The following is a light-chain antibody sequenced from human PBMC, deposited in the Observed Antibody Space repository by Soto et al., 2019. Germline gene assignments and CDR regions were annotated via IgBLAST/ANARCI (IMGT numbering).Light chain of an antibody. CDR3: QQLNSYAIT. Sequence: DIQMTQSPSSLSASVGDSVTITCRTSQTVSTYLNWYQQKPGKAPRILIYAKSSLQSGVPSRFSGSGSGTELTLTISRLQPEDFATYYCQQLNSYAITXGQGTRLEIK. J-gene: IGKJ5*01. CDR1: QTVSTY. CDR2: AKS. V-gene: IGKV1-9*01.